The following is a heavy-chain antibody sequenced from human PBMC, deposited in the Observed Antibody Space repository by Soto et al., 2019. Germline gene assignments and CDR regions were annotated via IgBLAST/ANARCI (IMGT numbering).Heavy chain of an antibody. V-gene: IGHV3-30-3*02. Sequence: PGGSLRLSCVASGFTFSSYALHWVRQAPGKGLEWVALISNDGMNTFYADSAKGRMTVSRDKAEKTMYLQMNSLTAEDTAVYYCAKGLRFMEHWGQGTVVTVSS. CDR2: ISNDGMNT. CDR1: GFTFSSYA. D-gene: IGHD1-1*01. CDR3: AKGLRFMEH. J-gene: IGHJ1*01.